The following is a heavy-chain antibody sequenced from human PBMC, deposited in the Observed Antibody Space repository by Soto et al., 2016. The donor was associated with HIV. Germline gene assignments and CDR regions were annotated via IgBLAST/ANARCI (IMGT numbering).Heavy chain of an antibody. J-gene: IGHJ4*02. V-gene: IGHV3-23*01. CDR3: AKGGSNFDY. CDR1: GFTFSSYA. CDR2: IDDSGGNI. Sequence: EVQLLESGGGLVQPGGSLRLSCAASGFTFSSYAMSWVRQAPGKGLEWVSAIDDSGGNIFYADSVKGRFATSRDNSKNTLSLQMNSLRAEDTAVYYCAKGGSNFDYWGQGNLVTVSS.